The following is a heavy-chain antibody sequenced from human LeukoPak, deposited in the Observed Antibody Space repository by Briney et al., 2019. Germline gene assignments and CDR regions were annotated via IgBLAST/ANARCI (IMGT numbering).Heavy chain of an antibody. CDR2: ISGSGGST. V-gene: IGHV3-23*01. Sequence: GGSLRLSCAASGFTFSSYGMSWVRQAPGKGLEWVSAISGSGGSTYYADSVKGRFTISRDNSKNTLYLQMNSLRAEDTAVYYCASHSLRRGIAAADRAQGATDYWGQGTLVTVSS. J-gene: IGHJ4*02. CDR3: ASHSLRRGIAAADRAQGATDY. CDR1: GFTFSSYG. D-gene: IGHD6-13*01.